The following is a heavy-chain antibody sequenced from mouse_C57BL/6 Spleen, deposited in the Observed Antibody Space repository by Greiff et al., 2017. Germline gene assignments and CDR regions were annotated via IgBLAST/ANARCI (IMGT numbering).Heavy chain of an antibody. CDR3: ARDTTTVYAMDY. CDR2: ISDGGSYT. V-gene: IGHV5-4*01. Sequence: DVMLVESGGGLVKPGGSLKLSCAASGFTFSSYAMSWVRQTPEKRLEWVATISDGGSYTYYPDNVKGRFTISRDHAKNNLYLQMSLLKSEDTAMYYCARDTTTVYAMDYWGQGTSVTVSS. CDR1: GFTFSSYA. D-gene: IGHD1-1*01. J-gene: IGHJ4*01.